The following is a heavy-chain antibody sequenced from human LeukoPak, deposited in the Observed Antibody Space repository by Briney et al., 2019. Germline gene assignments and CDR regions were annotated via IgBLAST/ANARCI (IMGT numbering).Heavy chain of an antibody. Sequence: PSETLSLTCSVSGASISSGSNYWGWIRQPPGKTLEWIGSIYSSGSTYYNSSLQSRVIISVDTSKNQFSLKVTSVTAADTAVYYCARVRSPRWGFDYWGQGTLVTVSS. J-gene: IGHJ4*02. V-gene: IGHV4-39*07. CDR3: ARVRSPRWGFDY. CDR2: IYSSGST. D-gene: IGHD3-16*01. CDR1: GASISSGSNY.